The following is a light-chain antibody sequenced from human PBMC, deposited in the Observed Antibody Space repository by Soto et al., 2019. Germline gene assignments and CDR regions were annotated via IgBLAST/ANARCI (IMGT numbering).Light chain of an antibody. CDR2: DAS. J-gene: IGKJ4*01. CDR3: QHRSTWPRT. V-gene: IGKV3-11*01. Sequence: EIVLTQSPGTLSLSPGERATLSCRASQSVTSSLVWYQQKAGQAPRLLIYDASNRATGIPARFSGSGSGTYFTLTISSLEPEDSAVYYCQHRSTWPRTCGGGTKVEIK. CDR1: QSVTSS.